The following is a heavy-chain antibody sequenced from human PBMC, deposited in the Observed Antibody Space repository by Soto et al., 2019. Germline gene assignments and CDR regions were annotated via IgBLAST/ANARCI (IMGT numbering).Heavy chain of an antibody. D-gene: IGHD3-3*01. CDR1: GFTFGDYA. CDR3: TRDGPYYDFWSGYFPFDY. V-gene: IGHV3-49*03. Sequence: GGSLRLSCTASGFTFGDYAMSWFRQAPGKGLEWVGFIRSKAYGGTTEYAASVKGRFTISRDDSKSIAYLQMNSLKTEDTAVYYCTRDGPYYDFWSGYFPFDYWGQGTLVTVSS. CDR2: IRSKAYGGTT. J-gene: IGHJ4*02.